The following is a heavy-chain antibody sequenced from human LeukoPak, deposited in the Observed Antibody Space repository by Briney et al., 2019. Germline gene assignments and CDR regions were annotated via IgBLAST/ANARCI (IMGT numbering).Heavy chain of an antibody. CDR1: GGSISRYY. CDR2: IYPRGST. J-gene: IGHJ3*02. D-gene: IGHD2-15*01. CDR3: ARGRYCSADICSGGGAFDI. V-gene: IGHV4-4*07. Sequence: SETLSLTCTVSGGSISRYYWSWIRQPAGKGLEWIGRIYPRGSTNDNPSLKTRVTMSVDTSKNQFSLKLTSVTAADTAVYYCARGRYCSADICSGGGAFDIWGQGTMVSVSS.